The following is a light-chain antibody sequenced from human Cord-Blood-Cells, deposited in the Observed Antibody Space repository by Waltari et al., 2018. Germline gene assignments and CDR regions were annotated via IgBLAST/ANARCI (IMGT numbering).Light chain of an antibody. V-gene: IGLV2-14*01. Sequence: QSALTQPSPVSRSPGQSSTIPRPGNRSYVGGYNYVSWYQQHPGKAPKLMIYEVSNGPSGVSSGFSGSTSCNTASLTISGIQAEEEADYYCSSYTSSSTLVVFGGGTKLTVL. CDR3: SSYTSSSTLVV. CDR2: EVS. J-gene: IGLJ2*01. CDR1: RSYVGGYNY.